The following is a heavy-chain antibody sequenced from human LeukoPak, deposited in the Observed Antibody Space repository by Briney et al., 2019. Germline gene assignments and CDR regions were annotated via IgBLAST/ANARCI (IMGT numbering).Heavy chain of an antibody. CDR3: ASTMVRGVISYFHY. D-gene: IGHD3-10*01. J-gene: IGHJ4*02. CDR2: IYHSGST. Sequence: PSGTLSLTCAVSGGSISSSNWWSWVGPPPGKGLEWSGEIYHSGSTNYNPSLKSRVTISVDKSKNQFSVELSSVTAADTAVYYCASTMVRGVISYFHYCGQGTLVTVSS. V-gene: IGHV4-4*02. CDR1: GGSISSSNW.